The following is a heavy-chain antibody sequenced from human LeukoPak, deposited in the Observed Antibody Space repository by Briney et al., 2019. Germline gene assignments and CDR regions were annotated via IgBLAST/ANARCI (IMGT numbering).Heavy chain of an antibody. D-gene: IGHD5-24*01. CDR2: IKQDGSEK. Sequence: GGSLRLSCAASGFTFSSYWMSWVRQAPGKGLEWVANIKQDGSEKYYVDSVKGRFTISRDNAKNSLYLQMNSLRAEDTAVYYCARDRPLTRRAFDIWGQGTMVTVSS. CDR3: ARDRPLTRRAFDI. J-gene: IGHJ3*02. CDR1: GFTFSSYW. V-gene: IGHV3-7*01.